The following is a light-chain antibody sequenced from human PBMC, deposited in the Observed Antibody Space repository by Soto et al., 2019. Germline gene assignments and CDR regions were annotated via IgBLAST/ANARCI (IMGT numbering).Light chain of an antibody. Sequence: EIVLTQSPGTLSLSPGERATLSCRASQSVSSSYLAWYQQKPGQAPRLLIYGASSRATGIPDRFSGSGSGTDFTLTISRLEPEFFAVYYCQQYGSSMWTVGQVTKL. J-gene: IGKJ1*01. V-gene: IGKV3-20*01. CDR1: QSVSSSY. CDR3: QQYGSSMWT. CDR2: GAS.